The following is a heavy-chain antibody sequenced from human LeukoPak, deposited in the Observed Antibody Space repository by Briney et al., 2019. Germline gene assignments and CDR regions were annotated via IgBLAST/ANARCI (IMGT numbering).Heavy chain of an antibody. D-gene: IGHD3-16*01. CDR1: GGAITSRSYY. CDR3: ARFTPQGYGWGGYNRFDP. J-gene: IGHJ5*02. CDR2: IYFSGST. V-gene: IGHV4-61*05. Sequence: SQTLSLTCTVSGGAITSRSYYWGWIRHPPGKGLEWVGYIYFSGSTNYKPSPKSRVTISLDTSKNQFSLNLTSVTAADTAVYYCARFTPQGYGWGGYNRFDPWGQGTLVTVSS.